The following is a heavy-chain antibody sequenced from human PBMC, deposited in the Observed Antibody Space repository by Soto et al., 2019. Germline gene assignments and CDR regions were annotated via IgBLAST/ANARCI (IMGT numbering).Heavy chain of an antibody. J-gene: IGHJ5*02. CDR1: GYTFTSYG. CDR3: ARSNYYDFWSGYYNWFDP. CDR2: ISAYNGNT. D-gene: IGHD3-3*01. Sequence: ASVKVSCKASGYTFTSYGISWVRQAPEQGLEWMGWISAYNGNTNYAQKLQGRVTMTTDTSTSTAYMELRSLRSDDTAVYYCARSNYYDFWSGYYNWFDPWGQGTLVTVSS. V-gene: IGHV1-18*04.